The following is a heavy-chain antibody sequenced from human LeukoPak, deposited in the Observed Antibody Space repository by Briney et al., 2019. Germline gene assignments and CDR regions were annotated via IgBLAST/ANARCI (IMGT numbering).Heavy chain of an antibody. J-gene: IGHJ5*02. CDR3: ARGDWFDP. CDR1: GYTFTSYD. Sequence: ASVKVSCKASGYTFTSYDINWVRQAPGQGLEWMGWISGYNGNTNYARKFEGRVAMTTDTSSSTAYVELKSPRSDDAAIYYCARGDWFDPWGQGTLVTVSS. D-gene: IGHD2-21*01. CDR2: ISGYNGNT. V-gene: IGHV1-18*01.